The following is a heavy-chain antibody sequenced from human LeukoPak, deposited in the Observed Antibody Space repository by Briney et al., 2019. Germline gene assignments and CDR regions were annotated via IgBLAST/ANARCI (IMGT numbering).Heavy chain of an antibody. Sequence: GASVKVSCKASGGTFSSYAISWVRQAPGQGLEWMGWISAHQGNTNYAQKLQGRVTMTTDTSTSTAYMELRSLRSDDTAVYYCARSVRLRGTIVFNWFDPWGQGTLVIVSS. D-gene: IGHD3-10*01. V-gene: IGHV1-18*01. CDR2: ISAHQGNT. J-gene: IGHJ5*02. CDR3: ARSVRLRGTIVFNWFDP. CDR1: GGTFSSYA.